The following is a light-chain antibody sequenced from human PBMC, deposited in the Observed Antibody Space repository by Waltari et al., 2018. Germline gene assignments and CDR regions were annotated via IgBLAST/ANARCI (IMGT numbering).Light chain of an antibody. V-gene: IGKV3-15*01. CDR2: HAS. Sequence: ETVMTQSPATLSVSPGDRATLSCRTRQTICFSLAWYQQKPGQAPRLLIYHASPRATGIPARFSGSGSETEFTLTISSLQSEDVAVYYCQQYNNWPPGTFGQGTKVEI. CDR1: QTICFS. CDR3: QQYNNWPPGT. J-gene: IGKJ1*01.